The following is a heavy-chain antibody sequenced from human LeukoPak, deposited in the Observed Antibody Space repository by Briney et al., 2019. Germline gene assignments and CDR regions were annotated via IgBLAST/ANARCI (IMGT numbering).Heavy chain of an antibody. J-gene: IGHJ4*02. CDR2: INPSGGST. CDR3: ARDSGQQLGHSDFDY. V-gene: IGHV1-46*01. Sequence: ASVKVSCKASGYTFTSYYMHWVRQAPGQGLEWMGIINPSGGSTSYAQKFQGRVTMTRDTSTSTVYMELSSLRSEDTAVYYCARDSGQQLGHSDFDYWGQGTLVTVSS. CDR1: GYTFTSYY. D-gene: IGHD6-13*01.